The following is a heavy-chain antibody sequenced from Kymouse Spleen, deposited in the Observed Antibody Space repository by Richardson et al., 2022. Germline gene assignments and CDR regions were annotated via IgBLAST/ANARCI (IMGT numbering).Heavy chain of an antibody. CDR1: GGSFSGYY. Sequence: QVQLQQWGAGLLKPSETLSLTCAVYGGSFSGYYWSWIRQPPGKGLEWIGEINHSGSTNYNPSLKSRVTISVDTSKNQFSLKLSSVTAADTAVYYCARGQLEPAYYFDYWGQGTLVTVSS. D-gene: IGHD1-1*01. CDR2: INHSGST. V-gene: IGHV4-34*01. CDR3: ARGQLEPAYYFDY. J-gene: IGHJ4*02.